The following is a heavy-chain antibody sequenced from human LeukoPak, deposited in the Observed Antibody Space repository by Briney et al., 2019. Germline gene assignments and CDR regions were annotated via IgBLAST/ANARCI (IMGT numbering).Heavy chain of an antibody. J-gene: IGHJ4*02. V-gene: IGHV4-34*01. CDR2: INHSGNT. D-gene: IGHD2-2*01. CDR3: ARGGSRIVVVPAALTYYFDY. CDR1: GGSFSGYY. Sequence: KPSETLSLTCAVYGGSFSGYYWSWIRQPPGKGLEWIGEINHSGNTNYNPSLKSRVTISVDTSKNQFSLKLSSVTAADTAVYYCARGGSRIVVVPAALTYYFDYWGQGTLVTVSS.